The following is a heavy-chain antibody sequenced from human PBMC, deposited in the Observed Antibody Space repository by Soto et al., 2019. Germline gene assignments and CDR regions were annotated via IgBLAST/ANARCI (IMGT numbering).Heavy chain of an antibody. Sequence: GGSLRLSCAASGFTFSNAWMNWVRQAPGKGLEWVGRIKSKTDGGTTDYAAPVKGRFTISRDDSKNTLYLQMNSLKTEDTAVYYCTTALGCSGGSCYRALGYYYYYGMDVWGQGTTVTVSS. J-gene: IGHJ6*02. CDR3: TTALGCSGGSCYRALGYYYYYGMDV. CDR2: IKSKTDGGTT. CDR1: GFTFSNAW. V-gene: IGHV3-15*07. D-gene: IGHD2-15*01.